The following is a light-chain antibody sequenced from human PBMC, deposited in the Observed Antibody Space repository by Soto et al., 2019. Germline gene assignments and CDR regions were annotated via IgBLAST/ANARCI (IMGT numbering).Light chain of an antibody. J-gene: IGLJ1*01. Sequence: QLVLTQPRSVSASPGQSVTISCTGTRSDVGGYNYVSWYQHHPGKAPKLMIYGVSARPSGVPDRFSGSKSGNTASLTISGLQAEDEADYYCCSYAGTPYVFGTGTKVTVL. CDR1: RSDVGGYNY. CDR2: GVS. V-gene: IGLV2-11*01. CDR3: CSYAGTPYV.